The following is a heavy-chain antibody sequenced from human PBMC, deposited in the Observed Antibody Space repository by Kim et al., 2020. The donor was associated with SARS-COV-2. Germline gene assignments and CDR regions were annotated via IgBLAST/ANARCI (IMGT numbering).Heavy chain of an antibody. CDR3: ASATMVRGVITPDY. J-gene: IGHJ4*02. V-gene: IGHV4-4*09. Sequence: NPSLKRRVTISVDTSKNQFSLKLSSVTAADTAVYYCASATMVRGVITPDYWGQGTLVTVSS. D-gene: IGHD3-10*01.